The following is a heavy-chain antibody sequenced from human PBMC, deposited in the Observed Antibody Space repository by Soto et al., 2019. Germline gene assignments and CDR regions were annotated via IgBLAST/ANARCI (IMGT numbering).Heavy chain of an antibody. CDR2: SYYSGST. D-gene: IGHD3-9*01. CDR1: GGSISSGDYY. Sequence: QVQLQESGPGLVKPSQTLSLTCTVSGGSISSGDYYWSWIRQPPGQGLEWIGYSYYSGSTYYNPSLKSRVTISVDTSKNQFSLKLSSVTAADTAVYYCARDLGYYDILTGYQPKGYFDYWGQGTLVTVSS. V-gene: IGHV4-30-4*01. CDR3: ARDLGYYDILTGYQPKGYFDY. J-gene: IGHJ4*02.